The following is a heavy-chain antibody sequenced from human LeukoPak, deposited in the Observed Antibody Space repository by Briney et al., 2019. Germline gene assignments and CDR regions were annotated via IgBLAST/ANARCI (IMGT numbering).Heavy chain of an antibody. CDR1: GFTFSSYA. CDR2: ISGSGGSP. CDR3: AKGLYGVEMAAGFDY. D-gene: IGHD5-24*01. Sequence: GGSLRLSCAASGFTFSSYAMSWVRQAPGKGLEWVSAISGSGGSPYYADSVKGRFTISRDNSKNTLYLQMNSLRAEDTAVYYCAKGLYGVEMAAGFDYWGQGTLVTVSS. J-gene: IGHJ4*02. V-gene: IGHV3-23*01.